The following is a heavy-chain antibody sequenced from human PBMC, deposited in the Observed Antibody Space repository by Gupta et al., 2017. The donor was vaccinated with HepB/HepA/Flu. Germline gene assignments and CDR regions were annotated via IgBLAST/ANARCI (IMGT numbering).Heavy chain of an antibody. V-gene: IGHV2-5*02. Sequence: QITLKESGPTLVKPTQTLTLTCTFSGFSLSTSGVGVGWIRQPPGKALEWLALIYWDDDKRYSPSLKSRLTITKDTSKNQVVLTMTNMDPVETATYYGAHTLSIVVVGAAHSFEFDYWGQGTLVTVSS. CDR2: IYWDDDK. J-gene: IGHJ4*02. D-gene: IGHD2-15*01. CDR3: AHTLSIVVVGAAHSFEFDY. CDR1: GFSLSTSGVG.